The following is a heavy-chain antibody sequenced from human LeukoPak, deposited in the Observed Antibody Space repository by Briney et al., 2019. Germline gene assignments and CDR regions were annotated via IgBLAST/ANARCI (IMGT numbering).Heavy chain of an antibody. CDR1: GYTLTELS. Sequence: ASVKVSCKVSGYTLTELSMHWVRQAPGKGLEWMGGFDPEDGETIYAQKFQGRVTITRDTSASTAYMELSSLRSEDTAVYYCARGTRFDPWGQGTLVTVSS. CDR3: ARGTRFDP. CDR2: FDPEDGET. V-gene: IGHV1-24*01. J-gene: IGHJ5*02.